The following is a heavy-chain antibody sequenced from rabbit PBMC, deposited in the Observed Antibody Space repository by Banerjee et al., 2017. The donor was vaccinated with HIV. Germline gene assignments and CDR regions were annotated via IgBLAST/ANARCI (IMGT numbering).Heavy chain of an antibody. CDR3: ARDLAGVIGWNFGL. J-gene: IGHJ4*01. CDR2: IYAGSSGST. Sequence: QEQLEESGGDLVKPEGSLTLTCTASGFSFSSSYWICWVRQAPGKGLEWIACIYAGSSGSTQYANWAKGRFTISKTSSTTVTLQMTSLTAADTATYFCARDLAGVIGWNFGLWGPGTLVTVS. V-gene: IGHV1S45*01. D-gene: IGHD4-1*01. CDR1: GFSFSSSYW.